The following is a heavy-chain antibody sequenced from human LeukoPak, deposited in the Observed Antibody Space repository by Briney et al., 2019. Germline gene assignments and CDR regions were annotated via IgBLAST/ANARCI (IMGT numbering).Heavy chain of an antibody. D-gene: IGHD5-18*01. CDR3: ASGDTAMVFSYAFDI. Sequence: VKVSCKASGGTFSSYAISWVRQAPGQGLEWMGGIIPIFGKANYAQKFQGRVTINTDESTSTAYMELSSLRSEVTAVYYCASGDTAMVFSYAFDIWGQGTMVTVSS. CDR2: IIPIFGKA. J-gene: IGHJ3*02. CDR1: GGTFSSYA. V-gene: IGHV1-69*05.